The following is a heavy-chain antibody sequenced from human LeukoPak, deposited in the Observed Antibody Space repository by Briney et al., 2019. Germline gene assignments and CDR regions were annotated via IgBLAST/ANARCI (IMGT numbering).Heavy chain of an antibody. V-gene: IGHV1-8*01. CDR2: ISPKSGHS. J-gene: IGHJ4*02. CDR1: GYTFTSYD. Sequence: ASVTVSCKASGYTFTSYDINWVRQATGQGLEWMGWISPKSGHSGYAQKFQGRVTMTRDTSISTAYMEVSSLRSEDTAVYYCVAGYALSGFDCWGQGTLVTVSS. CDR3: VAGYALSGFDC. D-gene: IGHD5-12*01.